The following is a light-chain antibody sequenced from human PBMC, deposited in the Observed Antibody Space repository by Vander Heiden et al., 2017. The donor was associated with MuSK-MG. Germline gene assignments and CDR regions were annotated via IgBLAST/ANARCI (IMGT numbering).Light chain of an antibody. CDR2: QDS. J-gene: IGLJ2*01. V-gene: IGLV3-1*01. Sequence: SYELTQPPSVSVSPGQTASITCSGDQLGDKYACWDQQKPGQSPGRGIYQDSKRPSGIPERFSGSNSAKTATLTISGTQAMDDSDYYSQEWNSQKVGCGGGTKL. CDR3: QEWNSQKVG. CDR1: QLGDKY.